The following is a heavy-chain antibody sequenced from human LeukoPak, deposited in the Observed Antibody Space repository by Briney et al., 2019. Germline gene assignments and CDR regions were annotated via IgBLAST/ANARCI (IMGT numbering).Heavy chain of an antibody. CDR3: AAGVTQYYFDY. Sequence: SETLSLTCTVSGGSISSYYWSWIRQPPGKGLEWIGYIYYSGSTNYNPSLESRVTISVDTSKNQFSLKLSSVTAADTAVYYCAAGVTQYYFDYWGQGTLVTVSS. D-gene: IGHD4-11*01. V-gene: IGHV4-59*01. CDR2: IYYSGST. J-gene: IGHJ4*02. CDR1: GGSISSYY.